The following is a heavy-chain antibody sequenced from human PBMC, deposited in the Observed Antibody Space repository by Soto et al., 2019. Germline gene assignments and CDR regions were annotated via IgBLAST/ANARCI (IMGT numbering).Heavy chain of an antibody. J-gene: IGHJ4*02. CDR2: INPSGGNT. CDR3: ARGLIYDSSGYYFDY. Sequence: ASVKVSCTASGYTFTIYYMHWVRQAPGQGLEWMGIINPSGGNTRYAQKFQGRVTMTRDTSTSTVYMELSSLRSEDTAVYYCARGLIYDSSGYYFDYWGQGTLVTVS. CDR1: GYTFTIYY. D-gene: IGHD3-22*01. V-gene: IGHV1-46*01.